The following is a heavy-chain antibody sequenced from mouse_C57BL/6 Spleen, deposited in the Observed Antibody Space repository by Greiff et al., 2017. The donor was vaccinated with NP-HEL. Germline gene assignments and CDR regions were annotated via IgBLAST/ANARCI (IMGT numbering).Heavy chain of an antibody. CDR3: ARKLARYFDV. V-gene: IGHV1-69*01. CDR2: IDPSDSYT. CDR1: GYTFTSYW. Sequence: QVQLKQPGAELVMPGASVKLSCKASGYTFTSYWMHWVKQRPGQGLEWIGEIDPSDSYTNYNQKFKGKATLTVDTSSSTAYMQLSSLTSEDSAVYYCARKLARYFDVWGTGTTVTVSS. D-gene: IGHD6-1*01. J-gene: IGHJ1*03.